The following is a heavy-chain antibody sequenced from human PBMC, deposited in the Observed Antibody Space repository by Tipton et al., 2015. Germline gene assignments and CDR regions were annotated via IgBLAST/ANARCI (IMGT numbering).Heavy chain of an antibody. Sequence: RSLRLSCEASGFIFDAFGMHWVRQAPGKGLVWVAVISYDGSNEYYRDSVKGRFTISRDNSKQTVYLQMNSLRLEDTAVYYCVKQGSGYSLKGGFDYWGLGTLVTVSS. CDR3: VKQGSGYSLKGGFDY. CDR1: GFIFDAFG. J-gene: IGHJ4*02. CDR2: ISYDGSNE. D-gene: IGHD5-18*01. V-gene: IGHV3-30*18.